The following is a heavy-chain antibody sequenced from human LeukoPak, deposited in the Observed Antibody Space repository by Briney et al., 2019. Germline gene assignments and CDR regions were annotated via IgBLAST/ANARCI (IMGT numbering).Heavy chain of an antibody. CDR3: ASLSAYGSGSYYKRSYYYMDV. V-gene: IGHV4-30-4*01. CDR2: IYYSGST. J-gene: IGHJ6*03. Sequence: SETLSLTCTVSGGSISSGDYYWSWIRQPPGKGLEWIGYIYYSGSTYYNPSLKSRVTISVDTSKNQFSLKLNSVTAADTAVYYCASLSAYGSGSYYKRSYYYMDVWGKGTTVTVSS. D-gene: IGHD3-10*01. CDR1: GGSISSGDYY.